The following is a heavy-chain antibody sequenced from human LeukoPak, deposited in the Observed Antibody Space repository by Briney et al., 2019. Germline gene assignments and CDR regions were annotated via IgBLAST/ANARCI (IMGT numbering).Heavy chain of an antibody. J-gene: IGHJ4*02. CDR1: GGSISSYY. Sequence: SETLSLTCTVSGGSISSYYWSWIRQPPGKGLEWIGYIYYSGSTNYNPSLKSRVTISVDTSKNQFSLKLSSVTAADTAVYYCASFTVVTQYWGQGTLVTVSS. D-gene: IGHD4-23*01. V-gene: IGHV4-59*01. CDR2: IYYSGST. CDR3: ASFTVVTQY.